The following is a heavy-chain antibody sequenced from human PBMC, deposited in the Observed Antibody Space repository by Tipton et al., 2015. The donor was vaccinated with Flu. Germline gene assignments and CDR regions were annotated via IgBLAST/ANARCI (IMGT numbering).Heavy chain of an antibody. V-gene: IGHV4-34*01. D-gene: IGHD6-13*01. CDR2: INHSGST. CDR3: ARYTSSWDPPRD. Sequence: TLSLTCAVYGGSFSGYYWSWIRQPPGKGLEWIGEINHSGSTYYSPSLKSRVTISADTSKNQFSLKLSSVTAADTAVYYCARYTSSWDPPRDWGQGTLVTVSS. CDR1: GGSFSGYY. J-gene: IGHJ1*01.